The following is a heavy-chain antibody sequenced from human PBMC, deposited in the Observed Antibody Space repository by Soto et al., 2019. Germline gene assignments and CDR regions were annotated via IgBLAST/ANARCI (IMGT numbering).Heavy chain of an antibody. CDR1: EFTFSDYY. J-gene: IGHJ5*02. CDR2: ISSSSSYT. CDR3: ARDPLPLGYCSGGSCYSWFDP. D-gene: IGHD2-15*01. V-gene: IGHV3-11*05. Sequence: PGGSLRLSCAASEFTFSDYYMSWIRQAPGKGLEWVSYISSSSSYTNYADSVKGRFTISRDNAKNSLYLQMNSLRAEDTAVYYCARDPLPLGYCSGGSCYSWFDPWGQGTLVTVSS.